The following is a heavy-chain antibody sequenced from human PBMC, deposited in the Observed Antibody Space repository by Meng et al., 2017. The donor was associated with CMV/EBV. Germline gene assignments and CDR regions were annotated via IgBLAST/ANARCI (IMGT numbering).Heavy chain of an antibody. V-gene: IGHV4-34*01. CDR2: INHSGST. D-gene: IGHD3-3*01. CDR1: GGSVSSGSDSGGSFY. J-gene: IGHJ5*02. CDR3: ARASLVDDFWSGSHRWFDP. Sequence: SETLSLTCTVSGGSVSSGSDSGGSFYWSWIRQPPGKGLEWIGEINHSGSTNYNPSLKSRVTISVDTSKNQFSLKLSSVTAADTAVYYCARASLVDDFWSGSHRWFDPWGQGTLVTVPQ.